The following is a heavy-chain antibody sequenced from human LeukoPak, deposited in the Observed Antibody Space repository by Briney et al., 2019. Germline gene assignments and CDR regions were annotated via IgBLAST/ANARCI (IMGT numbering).Heavy chain of an antibody. CDR2: IYYSGST. CDR3: ARMTKPKNSSGRGGDWFDP. V-gene: IGHV4-39*01. D-gene: IGHD6-19*01. CDR1: GGSISSSSYY. J-gene: IGHJ5*02. Sequence: MPSETLSLTCTVSGGSISSSSYYWGWIHQPPGKGLEWIGSIYYSGSTYYNPSLKSRVTISVDTSKNQFSLKLSSVTAADTAVYYCARMTKPKNSSGRGGDWFDPWGQGTLVTVSS.